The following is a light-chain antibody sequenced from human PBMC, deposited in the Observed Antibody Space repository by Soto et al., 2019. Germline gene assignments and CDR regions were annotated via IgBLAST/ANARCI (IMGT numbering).Light chain of an antibody. CDR2: AAS. CDR1: QDISDY. V-gene: IGKV1-27*01. Sequence: DIQMTQSPSSLSASVGDRVTISCRASQDISDYLAWYQQKPGQVPKLLISAASTLQSGVPSRFRGSASGTDFTLTITGLQPDDFAIYYCQQYNNWPWTFGQGTKVEIK. J-gene: IGKJ1*01. CDR3: QQYNNWPWT.